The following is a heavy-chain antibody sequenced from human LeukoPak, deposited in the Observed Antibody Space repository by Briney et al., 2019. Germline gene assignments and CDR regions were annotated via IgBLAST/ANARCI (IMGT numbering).Heavy chain of an antibody. CDR3: ASATNDADAFDI. V-gene: IGHV4-61*01. Sequence: KPSETLSLTCTVSGGSISSGNYYWSWIRQAPGKGLELIGYIYYTGSTNYNPSLKSRVTISLDTSKTQFSLKLDFVTAADTALYYCASATNDADAFDIWGQGTMVTVSS. J-gene: IGHJ3*02. CDR1: GGSISSGNYY. D-gene: IGHD1-1*01. CDR2: IYYTGST.